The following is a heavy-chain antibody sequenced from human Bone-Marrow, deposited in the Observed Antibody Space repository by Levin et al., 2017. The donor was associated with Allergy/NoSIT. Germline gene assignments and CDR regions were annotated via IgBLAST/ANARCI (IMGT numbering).Heavy chain of an antibody. CDR1: GGSISSSSYY. CDR2: IYYSGST. Sequence: SETLSLTCTVSGGSISSSSYYWGWIRQPPGKGLEWIGSIYYSGSTYYNPSLKSRVTISVDTSKNQFSLKLSSVTAADTAVYYCARLPRPGDYGDYGDFDYWGQGTLVTVSS. V-gene: IGHV4-39*01. J-gene: IGHJ4*02. D-gene: IGHD4-17*01. CDR3: ARLPRPGDYGDYGDFDY.